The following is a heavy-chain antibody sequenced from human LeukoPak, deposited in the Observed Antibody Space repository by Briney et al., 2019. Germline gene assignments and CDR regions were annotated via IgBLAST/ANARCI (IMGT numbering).Heavy chain of an antibody. J-gene: IGHJ5*02. V-gene: IGHV5-51*01. CDR1: GYSFTNNW. D-gene: IGHD2-15*01. CDR3: VRSPACSSGTCYPNWFDP. CDR2: TYPGDSNT. Sequence: PGESLKISCKGSGYSFTNNWIGWVRQMPGKGLEWMGITYPGDSNTRYSPSFQGQVTISADKSISSAYLRWSSLKASDTAMYYCVRSPACSSGTCYPNWFDPWGQGTLVTVSS.